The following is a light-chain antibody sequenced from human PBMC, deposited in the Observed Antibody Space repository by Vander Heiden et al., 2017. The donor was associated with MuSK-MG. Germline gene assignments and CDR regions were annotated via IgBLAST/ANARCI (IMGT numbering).Light chain of an antibody. J-gene: IGKJ1*01. CDR2: AAS. CDR1: QSISSY. CDR3: QQSYSNLSWT. Sequence: DIQMTQSPSSLSASVGDRVTITCQASQSISSYLNWYQQKPGKAPKLLIYAASSLQSGVPSRFSGSGYGKDFTLTISSRQPEDFASYYCQQSYSNLSWTFGQGTKVEIK. V-gene: IGKV1-39*01.